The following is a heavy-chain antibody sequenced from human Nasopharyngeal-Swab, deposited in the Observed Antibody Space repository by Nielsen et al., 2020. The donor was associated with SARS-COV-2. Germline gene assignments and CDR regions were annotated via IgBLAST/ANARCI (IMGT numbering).Heavy chain of an antibody. CDR2: ISAGTSNT. CDR1: GYTFTAYT. D-gene: IGHD6-19*01. J-gene: IGHJ4*02. Sequence: ASVKVSCKASGYTFTAYTIHWVRQAPGQRPEWMGWISAGTSNTRYSHKFQGRVIIHSDTSANAAFMEVTSLGSEDTAVYYCARSEVPRSGWPGRFDFWGQGTPVTVSS. CDR3: ARSEVPRSGWPGRFDF. V-gene: IGHV1-3*01.